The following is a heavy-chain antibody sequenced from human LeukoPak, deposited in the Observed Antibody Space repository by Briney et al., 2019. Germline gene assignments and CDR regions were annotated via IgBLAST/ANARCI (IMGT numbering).Heavy chain of an antibody. CDR1: GGSISSYY. V-gene: IGHV4-4*07. CDR3: ASYYSSSFYNWFDP. CDR2: IYTSGST. Sequence: PSETLSLTCTVSGGSISSYYWSWIRQPAGKGLEWIGRIYTSGSTNYNPSLKSRVTMSVDTSKNQFSLKLSSVTAADTAVYYCASYYSSSFYNWFDPWGQGTLVTVSS. D-gene: IGHD6-13*01. J-gene: IGHJ5*02.